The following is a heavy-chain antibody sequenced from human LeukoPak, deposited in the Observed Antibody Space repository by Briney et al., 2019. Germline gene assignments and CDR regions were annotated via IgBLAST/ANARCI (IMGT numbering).Heavy chain of an antibody. J-gene: IGHJ4*02. CDR1: GGSISSGGYS. V-gene: IGHV4-30-2*01. CDR2: IYHSGST. CDR3: ARGTYDSSASYYFDY. Sequence: PSETPSLTCAVSGGSISSGGYSWSWIRQPPGKGLEWIGYIYHSGSTYYNPSLKSRVTISVDRSKNQFSLKLSSVTAADTAVYYCARGTYDSSASYYFDYWGQGTLVTVSS. D-gene: IGHD3-22*01.